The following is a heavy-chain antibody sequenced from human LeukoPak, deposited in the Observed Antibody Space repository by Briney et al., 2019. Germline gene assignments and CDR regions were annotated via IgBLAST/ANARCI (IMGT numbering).Heavy chain of an antibody. J-gene: IGHJ4*02. V-gene: IGHV3-21*01. CDR3: ARGSERTAMASPGLFPFDY. CDR1: GFTFSSYS. Sequence: GGSLRLSCAASGFTFSSYSMNWVRQAPGKGLEWVSSISSSSSYIYYADSVKGRFTISRDNAKNSLYLQMNSLRAEDTAVYYCARGSERTAMASPGLFPFDYWGQGTLVTVSS. D-gene: IGHD5-18*01. CDR2: ISSSSSYI.